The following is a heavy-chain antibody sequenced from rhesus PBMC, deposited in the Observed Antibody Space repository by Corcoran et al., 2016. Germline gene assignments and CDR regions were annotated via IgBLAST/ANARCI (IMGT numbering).Heavy chain of an antibody. Sequence: QLQLQESGPGLVKPSETLSVTCAVSGGSISSSYWSWIRQAPGKGLEWIGYIYGSGSSTNYNPSLKSRVTLSVDTSKNPLSLKLSSVTTADTAVYYCARDRCTGSGCYGTFDYWGQGVLVTVSS. CDR1: GGSISSSY. D-gene: IGHD2-21*01. CDR3: ARDRCTGSGCYGTFDY. CDR2: IYGSGSST. J-gene: IGHJ4*01. V-gene: IGHV4-169*02.